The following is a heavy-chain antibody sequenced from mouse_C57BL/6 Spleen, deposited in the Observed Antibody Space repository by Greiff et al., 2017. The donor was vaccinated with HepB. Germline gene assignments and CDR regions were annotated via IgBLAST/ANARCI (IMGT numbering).Heavy chain of an antibody. Sequence: EVKVEESGPGLVKPSQSLSLTCSVTGYSITSGYYWNWIRQFPGNKLEWMGYISYDGSNNYNPSLKNRISITRDTSKNQFFLKLNSVTTEDTATYYCARSGTSYYFDYWGQGTTLTVSS. D-gene: IGHD4-1*01. CDR3: ARSGTSYYFDY. J-gene: IGHJ2*01. V-gene: IGHV3-6*01. CDR2: ISYDGSN. CDR1: GYSITSGYY.